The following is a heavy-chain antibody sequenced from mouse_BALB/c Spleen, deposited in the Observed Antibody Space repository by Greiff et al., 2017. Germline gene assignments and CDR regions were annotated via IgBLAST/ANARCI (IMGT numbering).Heavy chain of an antibody. Sequence: VQLQESGAELARPGASVKLSCKASGYTFTSYWMQWVKQRPGQGLEWIGAIYPGDGDTRYTQKFKGKATLTADKSSSTAYMQLSSLASEDSAVYYCARSYDYDWFAYWGQGTLVTVSA. CDR1: GYTFTSYW. J-gene: IGHJ3*01. CDR2: IYPGDGDT. D-gene: IGHD2-4*01. CDR3: ARSYDYDWFAY. V-gene: IGHV1-87*01.